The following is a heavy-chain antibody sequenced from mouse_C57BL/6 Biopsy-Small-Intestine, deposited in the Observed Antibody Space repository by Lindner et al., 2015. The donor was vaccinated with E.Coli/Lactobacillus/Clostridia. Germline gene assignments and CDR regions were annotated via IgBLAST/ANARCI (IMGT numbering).Heavy chain of an antibody. D-gene: IGHD2-1*01. J-gene: IGHJ2*01. Sequence: VQLQESGGGLVKPGGSLELSCAASGFTFSDYGIHWVRQAPEKGLEWVAHISSDSNTIYYADTVKGRFTISRDNAKRTLFLQMTSLRSEDTAMYYCARGNYGGNYFDYWGQGTTLTVSS. CDR2: ISSDSNTI. V-gene: IGHV5-17*01. CDR3: ARGNYGGNYFDY. CDR1: GFTFSDYG.